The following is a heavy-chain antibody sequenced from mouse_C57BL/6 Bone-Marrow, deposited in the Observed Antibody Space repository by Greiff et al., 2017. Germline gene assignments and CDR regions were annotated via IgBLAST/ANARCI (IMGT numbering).Heavy chain of an antibody. Sequence: VMLVESGAELARPGASVKLSCKASGYTFTSYGISWVKQRTGQGLEWIGEIYPRSGNTYYNEKFKGKATLTADKSSSTAYMELRSLTSEDSAVYFCARGDDYPFDYWGQGTTLTVSS. CDR2: IYPRSGNT. CDR3: ARGDDYPFDY. J-gene: IGHJ2*01. V-gene: IGHV1-81*01. D-gene: IGHD2-4*01. CDR1: GYTFTSYG.